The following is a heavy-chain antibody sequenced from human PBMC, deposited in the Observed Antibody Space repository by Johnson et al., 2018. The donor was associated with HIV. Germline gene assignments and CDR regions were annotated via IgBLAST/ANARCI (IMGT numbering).Heavy chain of an antibody. CDR1: GFTFSSYA. D-gene: IGHD3-10*01. Sequence: QVQLVESGGGLVQPGGSLRLSCAASGFTFSSYAMHWVRQAPGKGLEWVAVIWYDGSNKYYADSVKGRFTISRDNSKNTLYLQMNSLRAEDTAVYYCAKDRGLSAFDIWGQGTMVTVSS. V-gene: IGHV3-33*06. CDR3: AKDRGLSAFDI. CDR2: IWYDGSNK. J-gene: IGHJ3*02.